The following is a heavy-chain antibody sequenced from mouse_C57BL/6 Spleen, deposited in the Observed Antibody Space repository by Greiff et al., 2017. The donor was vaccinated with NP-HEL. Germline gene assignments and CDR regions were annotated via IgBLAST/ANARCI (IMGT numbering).Heavy chain of an antibody. CDR2: ISYDGSN. CDR3: ARADSSYWYFDV. V-gene: IGHV3-6*01. CDR1: GYSITSGYY. Sequence: VQLKESGPGLVKPSQSLSLTCSVTGYSITSGYYWNWIRQFPGNKLEWMGYISYDGSNNYNPSLKNRISITRDTSKNQLFLKLTSVTTEDTATYYCARADSSYWYFDVWGTGTTVTVSS. J-gene: IGHJ1*03. D-gene: IGHD1-1*01.